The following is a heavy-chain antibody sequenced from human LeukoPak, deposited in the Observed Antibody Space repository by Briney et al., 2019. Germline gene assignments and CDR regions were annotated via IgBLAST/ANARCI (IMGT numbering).Heavy chain of an antibody. J-gene: IGHJ4*02. CDR1: GYTFTGYY. Sequence: ASVKVSCKASGYTFTGYYMHWVRQAPGQGLEWMGWISAYNGNTNYAQKLQGRVTMTTDTSTSTAYMELRSLRSDDTAVYYCARALRPQDYYDSSGYYFDFDYWGQGTLVTVSS. V-gene: IGHV1-18*04. D-gene: IGHD3-22*01. CDR2: ISAYNGNT. CDR3: ARALRPQDYYDSSGYYFDFDY.